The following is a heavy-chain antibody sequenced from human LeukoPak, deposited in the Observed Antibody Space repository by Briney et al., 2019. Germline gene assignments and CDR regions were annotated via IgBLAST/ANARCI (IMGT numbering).Heavy chain of an antibody. CDR2: ISAYNGNT. CDR1: GYTFTSYG. D-gene: IGHD3-10*01. CDR3: ARDRMAQVRGVIKGYSMDV. J-gene: IGHJ6*01. Sequence: GASVKVSCKASGYTFTSYGISWVRQAPGQGLEGMGWISAYNGNTNYAQKLQGRVTMTTDTSTSTAYMELRSLRSDDTAVYYCARDRMAQVRGVIKGYSMDVWGQGTTVTVSS. V-gene: IGHV1-18*01.